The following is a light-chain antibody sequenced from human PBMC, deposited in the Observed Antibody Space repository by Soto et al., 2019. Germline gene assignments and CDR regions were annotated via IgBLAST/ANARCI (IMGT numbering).Light chain of an antibody. J-gene: IGKJ2*01. CDR3: QQYGISPHT. CDR2: GAS. V-gene: IGKV3-20*01. Sequence: EIVLTQSPGTLSLSPGERATLSCRASQSIANSYLAWYQQKPGQTPRLLIYGASDGATGIPDRISGSGSGADFTLTISRLEPEDFAVYYCQQYGISPHTFGQGTKLEIK. CDR1: QSIANSY.